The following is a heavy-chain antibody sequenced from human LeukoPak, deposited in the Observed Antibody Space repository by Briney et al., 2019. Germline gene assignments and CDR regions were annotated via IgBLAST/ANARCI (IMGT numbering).Heavy chain of an antibody. CDR2: IYTSGST. D-gene: IGHD1-26*01. V-gene: IGHV4-61*02. Sequence: SQTLSLTCTVSGGSISSGSYYWSWIRQPAGKGLEWIGRIYTSGSTNYNPSLKSRVTTSVDTSKNQFSLKLSSVTAADTAVYYCARGIYSGSLGRTDYWGQGTLVTVSS. CDR1: GGSISSGSYY. CDR3: ARGIYSGSLGRTDY. J-gene: IGHJ4*02.